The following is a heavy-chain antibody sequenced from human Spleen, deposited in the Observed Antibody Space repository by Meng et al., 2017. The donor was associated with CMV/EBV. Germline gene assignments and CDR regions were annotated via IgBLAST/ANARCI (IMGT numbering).Heavy chain of an antibody. Sequence: SETLSLTCTVSGGSISSSSYYWGWIRQPPGKGLEWIGYIYYSGSTHYNPSLKSRVIISLDTSKNQFSLKLTSVTAADTAVYYCARVNFWSGYYRVDVWGQGTTVTVSS. CDR1: GGSISSSSYY. CDR2: IYYSGST. J-gene: IGHJ6*02. CDR3: ARVNFWSGYYRVDV. V-gene: IGHV4-31*03. D-gene: IGHD3-3*01.